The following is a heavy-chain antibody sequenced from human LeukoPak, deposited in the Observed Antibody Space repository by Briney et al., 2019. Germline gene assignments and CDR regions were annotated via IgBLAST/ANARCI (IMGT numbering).Heavy chain of an antibody. CDR2: ISAYNGNT. Sequence: ASVKVSCKASGYTFTSYGISWVRQAPGQGLEWMGWISAYNGNTNYAQKLQGRVTMTTDTSTSTAYMELRSLRSDDTAVYYCARDRRWELEGTLDYWGQGTLVTVSS. CDR3: ARDRRWELEGTLDY. CDR1: GYTFTSYG. V-gene: IGHV1-18*01. J-gene: IGHJ4*02. D-gene: IGHD1-26*01.